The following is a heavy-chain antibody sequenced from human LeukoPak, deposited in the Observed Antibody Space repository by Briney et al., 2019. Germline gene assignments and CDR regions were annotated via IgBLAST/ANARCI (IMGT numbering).Heavy chain of an antibody. CDR1: GGSISSSSYY. D-gene: IGHD4-17*01. Sequence: PSETLSLTCTVSGGSISSSSYYWGWIRQPPGKGLEWIGSIYYSGSTYYNPSLKSRVTISVDTSKNRFSLKLSSVTAADTAVYYCARLEPYGDYPYDYWGQGTLVTVSS. CDR2: IYYSGST. V-gene: IGHV4-39*01. J-gene: IGHJ4*02. CDR3: ARLEPYGDYPYDY.